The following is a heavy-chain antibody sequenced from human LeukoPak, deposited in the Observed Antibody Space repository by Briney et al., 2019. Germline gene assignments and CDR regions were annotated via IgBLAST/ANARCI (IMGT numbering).Heavy chain of an antibody. CDR3: ARSRSSSWRTYPDL. J-gene: IGHJ4*02. CDR2: INHSGST. Sequence: KASETLSLTCAVYGGSFSGYYWSWLRQPPGKGLEWIGEINHSGSTNYNPSLKSRVTISVDTSKNQFSLKLSSVTAADTAVYYCARSRSSSWRTYPDLWGQGTLVTVSS. D-gene: IGHD6-13*01. V-gene: IGHV4-34*01. CDR1: GGSFSGYY.